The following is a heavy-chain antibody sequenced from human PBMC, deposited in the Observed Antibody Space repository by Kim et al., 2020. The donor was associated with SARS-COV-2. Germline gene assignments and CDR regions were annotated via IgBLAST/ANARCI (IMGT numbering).Heavy chain of an antibody. V-gene: IGHV1-2*02. CDR3: ARVGSGWSPDDF. CDR1: GYTFTDYH. D-gene: IGHD6-19*01. Sequence: ASVKVSCKASGYTFTDYHVHWVRQVPGQGLEWMGWINANTGGTNYAQKFQGRVTMTRDTSISTVYMELSRLTSDDTAVFYCARVGSGWSPDDFWGQGTLVTVSS. J-gene: IGHJ4*02. CDR2: INANTGGT.